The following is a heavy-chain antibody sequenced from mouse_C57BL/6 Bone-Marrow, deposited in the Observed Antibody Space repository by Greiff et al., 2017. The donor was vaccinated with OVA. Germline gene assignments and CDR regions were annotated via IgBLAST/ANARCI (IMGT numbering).Heavy chain of an antibody. D-gene: IGHD3-3*01. V-gene: IGHV1-81*01. CDR2: IYPRSGNT. CDR1: GYTFTSYG. CDR3: AREGHRLYYFDY. J-gene: IGHJ2*01. Sequence: QVQLQQSGAELARPGASVKLSCKASGYTFTSYGISWVKQRTGQGLEWIGEIYPRSGNTYYNEKFKGKATLTADKSSSTAYMELRSLTSEDSAVYFCAREGHRLYYFDYWGQGTTLTVSS.